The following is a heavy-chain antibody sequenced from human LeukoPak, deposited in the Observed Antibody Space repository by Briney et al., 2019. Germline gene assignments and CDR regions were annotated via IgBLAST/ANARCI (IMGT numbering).Heavy chain of an antibody. CDR3: AKDRDSSTWSFFDF. D-gene: IGHD6-13*01. Sequence: PGRSLRLSCVASGFIFRNYAMHWVRQAPGKGLEWVAVRSHDGRNKIYGDSVKGRFTISRDNSENTVYLQMDNLRPEDTAVYYCAKDRDSSTWSFFDFWGQGTLVTVSS. CDR2: RSHDGRNK. CDR1: GFIFRNYA. J-gene: IGHJ4*02. V-gene: IGHV3-30*18.